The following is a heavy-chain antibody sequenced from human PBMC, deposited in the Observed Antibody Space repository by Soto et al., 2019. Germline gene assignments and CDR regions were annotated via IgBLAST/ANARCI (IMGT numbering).Heavy chain of an antibody. J-gene: IGHJ6*02. CDR3: ASLSITIFGVVTRGMDV. CDR1: GGTFSSYA. Sequence: EASVKVSCKASGGTFSSYAISWVRQAPGQGPEWMGGIIPIFGTANYAQKFQGRVTITADESTSTAYMELSSLRSEDTAVYYCASLSITIFGVVTRGMDVWGQGTTVTVSS. V-gene: IGHV1-69*13. CDR2: IIPIFGTA. D-gene: IGHD3-3*01.